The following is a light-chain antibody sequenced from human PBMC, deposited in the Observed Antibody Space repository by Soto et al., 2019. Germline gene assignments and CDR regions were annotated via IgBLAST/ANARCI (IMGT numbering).Light chain of an antibody. J-gene: IGKJ1*01. Sequence: EIVWTQSPGTLSLSPGERATLSCRASQSVSSSYLAWYQQKPGQAPRLLIYGASSRATGIPDRFSGSGSGTDFALTISSLQPDDFATYYCQQYNSYSPWTFGQGTKVDIK. CDR2: GAS. V-gene: IGKV3-20*01. CDR1: QSVSSSY. CDR3: QQYNSYSPWT.